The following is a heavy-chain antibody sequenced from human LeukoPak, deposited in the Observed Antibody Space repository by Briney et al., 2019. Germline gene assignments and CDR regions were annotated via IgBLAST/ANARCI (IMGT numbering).Heavy chain of an antibody. D-gene: IGHD1-26*01. CDR3: ARVNMEATVSDYYYYYMDV. CDR1: GFTFSDYT. Sequence: GGSLRLSCAATGFTFSDYTIHRVRQAPGKRLQSVSAITSNGAYTHYADSVKGRFTISRDNSRNAVFLQMGGLRIEDMAVYYCARVNMEATVSDYYYYYMDVWGTGTTVTVSS. V-gene: IGHV3-64*02. CDR2: ITSNGAYT. J-gene: IGHJ6*03.